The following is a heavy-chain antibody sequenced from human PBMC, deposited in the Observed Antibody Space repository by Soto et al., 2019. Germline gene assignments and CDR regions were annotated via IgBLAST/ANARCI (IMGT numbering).Heavy chain of an antibody. J-gene: IGHJ3*02. V-gene: IGHV2-5*02. Sequence: QITLKKSGPTLGKPTQTLTLTCTFSGFSLTTSGVGVGWLRQPPGKALEWLAIIFWDDDKRYSPSLKSRLTVTTDISRNQVVLTMTDVDPVDTATYYCAHWGALRRDAFDIWGQGTMVTVSS. CDR2: IFWDDDK. D-gene: IGHD1-26*01. CDR3: AHWGALRRDAFDI. CDR1: GFSLTTSGVG.